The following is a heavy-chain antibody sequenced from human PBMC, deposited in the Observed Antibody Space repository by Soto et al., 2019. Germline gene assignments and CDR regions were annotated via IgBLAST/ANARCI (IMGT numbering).Heavy chain of an antibody. CDR1: GGSFTGHV. CDR2: VSHSGNT. CDR3: ARDKFESTGWHQFDI. Sequence: ATLSLTSTVSGGSFTGHVWSWVRQPPGKGLEWIGEVSHSGNTKYYPSLRSRVTLSVDSSKNQISLALTSVTAADTAVYYCARDKFESTGWHQFDIWGQGTLVTVSS. D-gene: IGHD3-9*01. J-gene: IGHJ4*02. V-gene: IGHV4-34*01.